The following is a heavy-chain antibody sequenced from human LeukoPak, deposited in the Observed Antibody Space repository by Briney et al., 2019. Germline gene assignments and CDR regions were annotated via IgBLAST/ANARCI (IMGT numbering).Heavy chain of an antibody. Sequence: RPSQTLSLTCTVSGGSISSGSYYWSWIRQPAGKGLEWMGRIYTSGSTNYNPSLKSRVTISVDTSKNQFSLKLSSVTAADTAVYYCARAAVVSGWRNWFDPWGQGTLVTVSS. CDR2: IYTSGST. D-gene: IGHD4-23*01. CDR1: GGSISSGSYY. V-gene: IGHV4-61*02. J-gene: IGHJ5*02. CDR3: ARAAVVSGWRNWFDP.